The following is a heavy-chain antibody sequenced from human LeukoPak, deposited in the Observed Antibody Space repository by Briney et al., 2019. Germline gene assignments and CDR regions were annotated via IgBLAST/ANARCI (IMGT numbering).Heavy chain of an antibody. V-gene: IGHV4-59*01. CDR3: ARGPNWFDP. Sequence: SETLSLTCTVSGGSISSYYWSWIRQPPGKGLEWIGYIYYSGSTNYHPSLKSRVTISVDTSKNQFSLKLSSVTAADTAVYYCARGPNWFDPWGQGTLVTVSS. J-gene: IGHJ5*02. CDR2: IYYSGST. CDR1: GGSISSYY.